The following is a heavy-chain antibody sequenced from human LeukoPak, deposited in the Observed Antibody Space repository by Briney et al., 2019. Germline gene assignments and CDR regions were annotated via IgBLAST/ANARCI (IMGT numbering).Heavy chain of an antibody. CDR3: ARQMTTVTGRDAFDI. CDR1: GYSFTSYW. V-gene: IGHV5-51*01. J-gene: IGHJ3*02. CDR2: IYPGDSDT. Sequence: GESLKISCKGSGYSFTSYWIGWVRRMPGKGLEWMGIIYPGDSDTRYSPSFQGQVPISTDNSISTAYLQWSSLKASDTAMYYCARQMTTVTGRDAFDIWGQGTMVTVSS. D-gene: IGHD4-17*01.